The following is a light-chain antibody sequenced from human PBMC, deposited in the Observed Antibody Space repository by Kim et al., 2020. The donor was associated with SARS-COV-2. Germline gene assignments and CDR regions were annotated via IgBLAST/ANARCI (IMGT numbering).Light chain of an antibody. V-gene: IGKV3-20*01. CDR1: QSVSSSY. J-gene: IGKJ4*01. Sequence: SLSPGERATLSCRASQSVSSSYLAWYQQKPGQAPRLLIYGASSRATGIPDRFSGSGSGTDFTLTISRLEPEDFAVYYCQQYGSPLTFGGGTKVEI. CDR2: GAS. CDR3: QQYGSPLT.